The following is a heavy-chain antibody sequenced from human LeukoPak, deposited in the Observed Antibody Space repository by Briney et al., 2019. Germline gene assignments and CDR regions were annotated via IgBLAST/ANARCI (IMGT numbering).Heavy chain of an antibody. CDR2: IKQNGSTK. V-gene: IGHV3-7*01. Sequence: GGSLRLSCAASGFTFSNAWMSSVRQAPRKGLEWVANIKQNGSTKHYADSLKGRFTISRDNPKTSLYLQMNSLRADDTAVYYCARDTDGSLDFWGQGILVTVAS. CDR1: GFTFSNAW. CDR3: ARDTDGSLDF. J-gene: IGHJ4*02. D-gene: IGHD1-26*01.